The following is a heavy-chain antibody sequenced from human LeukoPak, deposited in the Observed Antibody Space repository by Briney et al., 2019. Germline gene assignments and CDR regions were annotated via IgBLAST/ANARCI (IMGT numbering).Heavy chain of an antibody. V-gene: IGHV4-59*10. CDR3: AREAYHYFDY. CDR2: IYTSGST. Sequence: SETLSLTCAVYGGSFSGYYWSWIRQPPGKGLEWIGRIYTSGSTNYNPSLKSRVTMSVDTSKNQFSLKLSSVTAADTAVYYCAREAYHYFDYWGQGTLVTVSS. CDR1: GGSFSGYY. J-gene: IGHJ4*02.